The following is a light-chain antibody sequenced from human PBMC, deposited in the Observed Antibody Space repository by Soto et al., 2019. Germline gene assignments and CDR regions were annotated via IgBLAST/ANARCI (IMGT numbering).Light chain of an antibody. Sequence: EIVLTQSPGTLSLSPGERATLSCRASQSIRSHYLAWYQQKPGQAPRLLISGAHNRAPGIPDRFSGSESGTDFTLRISRLEPEDFAMYYCQQYGSSPWTFGQGTKVDIK. CDR3: QQYGSSPWT. V-gene: IGKV3-20*01. J-gene: IGKJ1*01. CDR1: QSIRSHY. CDR2: GAH.